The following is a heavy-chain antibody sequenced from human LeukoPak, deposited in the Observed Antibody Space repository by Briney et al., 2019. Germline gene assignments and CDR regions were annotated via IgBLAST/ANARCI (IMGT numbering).Heavy chain of an antibody. CDR2: IYYSGST. D-gene: IGHD3-3*01. CDR1: GGSVSSGSYY. CDR3: AREGVDSDAFDI. Sequence: PSETLSLTCTVSGGSVSSGSYYWSWIRQPPGKGLEWIGYIYYSGSTNYNPSLKSRVTISVDTSKNQFSLKLSSVTAADTAVYYCAREGVDSDAFDIWGQGTMVTVSS. J-gene: IGHJ3*02. V-gene: IGHV4-61*01.